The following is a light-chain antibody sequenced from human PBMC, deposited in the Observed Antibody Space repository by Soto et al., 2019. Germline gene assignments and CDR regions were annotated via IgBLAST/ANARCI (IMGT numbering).Light chain of an antibody. J-gene: IGLJ1*01. Sequence: QSALTQPPSVSGAPGQRVTISCTGSSSNIGAGYDVPWYQQLPGTAPKLLIYGNSNRPSGVPDRFSGSKSGTSASLAITGLQAEDEADYYCQSYDSSLSFYVFGTGTKLTVL. CDR1: SSNIGAGYD. CDR3: QSYDSSLSFYV. V-gene: IGLV1-40*01. CDR2: GNS.